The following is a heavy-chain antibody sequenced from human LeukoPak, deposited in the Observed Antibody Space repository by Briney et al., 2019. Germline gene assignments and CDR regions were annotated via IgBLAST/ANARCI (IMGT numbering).Heavy chain of an antibody. CDR1: GFTFSSYE. V-gene: IGHV3-48*03. J-gene: IGHJ6*02. CDR2: ISRSGESM. CDR3: ARFGDYYGMDV. Sequence: GGSLRLSCAASGFTFSSYEMNWVRQAPGKGLEWVSYISRSGESMYADSAKGRFTISRDNAKNSLYLQMNSLRAEDTAVYYCARFGDYYGMDVWGQGTTVTVSS. D-gene: IGHD3-10*01.